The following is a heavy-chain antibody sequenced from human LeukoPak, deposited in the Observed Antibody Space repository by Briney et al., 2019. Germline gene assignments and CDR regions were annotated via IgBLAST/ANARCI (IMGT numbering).Heavy chain of an antibody. D-gene: IGHD3-10*01. J-gene: IGHJ4*02. CDR1: GYSLTSYW. CDR3: ARLYYFGSGSFGYFDY. Sequence: GESLKISCEGSGYSLTSYWFGWVRQMPGKGLEWMGIIYPGDSETRYSPSFQGQVTISADKSIRTAYLQWSSLKASDTAVYYCARLYYFGSGSFGYFDYWGQGTLVTVSS. V-gene: IGHV5-51*01. CDR2: IYPGDSET.